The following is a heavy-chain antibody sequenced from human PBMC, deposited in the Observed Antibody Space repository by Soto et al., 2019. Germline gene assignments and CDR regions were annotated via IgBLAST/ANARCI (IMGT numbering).Heavy chain of an antibody. V-gene: IGHV4-4*02. CDR2: IYQSGST. Sequence: SETLSLTCAVSGGSIDNNNYWSWVRQSPGKGLEWIGEIYQSGSTSYSPSLKSRVIISLDKSKNEFSLRLNSVTAADPAGYYWARDSIPGELRASQPKRAGGFDPWGQGTPVTVSS. J-gene: IGHJ5*02. CDR1: GGSIDNNNY. D-gene: IGHD3-3*01. CDR3: ARDSIPGELRASQPKRAGGFDP.